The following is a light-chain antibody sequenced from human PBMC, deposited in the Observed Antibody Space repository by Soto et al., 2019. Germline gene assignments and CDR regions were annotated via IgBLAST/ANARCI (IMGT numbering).Light chain of an antibody. CDR2: DAS. CDR3: QQRSNWPGT. V-gene: IGKV3-11*01. J-gene: IGKJ1*01. CDR1: QRVSSY. Sequence: EIVLTQSPATLSLSPGERATLSCRASQRVSSYLAWYQQKPGQAPRLLIYDASNRATGIPARFSGSGSGTDFTLTISSLEPEYFVIYYCQQRSNWPGTFGQGTKVEIK.